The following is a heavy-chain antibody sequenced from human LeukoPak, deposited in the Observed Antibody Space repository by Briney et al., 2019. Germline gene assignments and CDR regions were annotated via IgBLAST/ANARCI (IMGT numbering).Heavy chain of an antibody. J-gene: IGHJ4*02. Sequence: GGSLRLSCAGSGFSFSRYWMAWVRQAPGKGLEWVASINQDVSRIHYVDSVKGRFTISRDNAKNSLFLQMDSLRVEDTAVYFCARLKDDVTKFDYWGQGTLVTVSS. CDR3: ARLKDDVTKFDY. CDR1: GFSFSRYW. V-gene: IGHV3-7*01. CDR2: INQDVSRI. D-gene: IGHD2-8*01.